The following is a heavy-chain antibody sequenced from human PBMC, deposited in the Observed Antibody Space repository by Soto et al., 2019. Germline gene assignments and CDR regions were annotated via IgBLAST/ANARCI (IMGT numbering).Heavy chain of an antibody. CDR1: GGSFKSGSYS. D-gene: IGHD7-27*01. CDR2: VYHTGTT. V-gene: IGHV4-61*01. CDR3: ARGRYCLTGRCFPNWFDS. Sequence: TLSLTCTVSGGSFKSGSYSWSWIRQPPGKGLEWIGYVYHTGTTSYNPSLKSRVSISMDTSKSQFSLNVASVTAADTAVYFCARGRYCLTGRCFPNWFDSWGQGALVTVSS. J-gene: IGHJ5*01.